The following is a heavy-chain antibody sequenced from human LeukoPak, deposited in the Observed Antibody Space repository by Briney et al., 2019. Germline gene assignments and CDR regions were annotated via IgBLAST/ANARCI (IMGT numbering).Heavy chain of an antibody. D-gene: IGHD3-22*01. CDR3: ATPRPSYYYDSSGYDAFDI. Sequence: ASVKVSCKASGYTFTSYYMHWVRQAPGQGLEWMGIINPSGGSTSYAQKFQGRVTMTRDMSTSTVYMELSSLRSEDTAVYYCATPRPSYYYDSSGYDAFDIWGQGTMVTVSS. CDR2: INPSGGST. CDR1: GYTFTSYY. V-gene: IGHV1-46*01. J-gene: IGHJ3*02.